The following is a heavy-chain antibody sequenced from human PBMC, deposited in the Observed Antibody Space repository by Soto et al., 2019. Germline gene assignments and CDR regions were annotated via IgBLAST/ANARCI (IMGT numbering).Heavy chain of an antibody. Sequence: QVRLVESGGNVVQPGRSLRLSCATSGFNFNYHGMHWVRQAPGTGLEWVAHLWAGGNYAYYAYSVKGRFTISSDQSTNTLSLQMNIRGAEYNAAYYCTRDAQQLANYGMDVWGQGTTVTVSS. J-gene: IGHJ6*02. V-gene: IGHV3-33*01. CDR2: LWAGGNYA. D-gene: IGHD6-13*01. CDR1: GFNFNYHG. CDR3: TRDAQQLANYGMDV.